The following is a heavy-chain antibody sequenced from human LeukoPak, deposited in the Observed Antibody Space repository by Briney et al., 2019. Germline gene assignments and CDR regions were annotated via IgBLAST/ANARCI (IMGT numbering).Heavy chain of an antibody. CDR2: ISGSGGST. Sequence: GGSLRLSCAASGFTFSSYAMSWVRQAPGKGLEWVSAISGSGGSTYYADSVKGRFTISRDNSKNTLYLQMNSLRAEGTAVYYCAKYDILTGCGAWGQGTLVTVSS. CDR3: AKYDILTGCGA. J-gene: IGHJ5*02. D-gene: IGHD3-9*01. CDR1: GFTFSSYA. V-gene: IGHV3-23*01.